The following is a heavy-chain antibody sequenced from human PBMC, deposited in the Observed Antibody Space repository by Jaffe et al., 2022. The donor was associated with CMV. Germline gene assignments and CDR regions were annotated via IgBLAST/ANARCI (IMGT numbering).Heavy chain of an antibody. D-gene: IGHD1-26*01. J-gene: IGHJ4*02. CDR3: ARGRRLVGAPRGFDY. CDR1: GGSFSGYY. V-gene: IGHV4-34*01. Sequence: QVQLQQWGAGLLKPSETLSLTCAVYGGSFSGYYWSWIRQPPGKGLEWIGEINHSGSTNYNPSLKSRVTISVDTSKNQFSLKLSSVTAADTAVYYCARGRRLVGAPRGFDYWGQGTLVTVSS. CDR2: INHSGST.